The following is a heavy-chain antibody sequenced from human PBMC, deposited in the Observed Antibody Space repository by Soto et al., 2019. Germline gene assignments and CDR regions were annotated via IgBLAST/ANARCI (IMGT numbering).Heavy chain of an antibody. J-gene: IGHJ4*02. CDR3: ASALSLDRQVAPDH. CDR1: GYTFTTYS. CDR2: ISGYNGNT. V-gene: IGHV1-18*01. Sequence: QVQLVQSGAEVKKPGASVKVSCRASGYTFTTYSFSWVRQAPGQGLEWMGWISGYNGNTNYAQKFQGRVTMTTDTSTSTAYLELMSLRSDATALYYCASALSLDRQVAPDHGGQGTLVTVSS.